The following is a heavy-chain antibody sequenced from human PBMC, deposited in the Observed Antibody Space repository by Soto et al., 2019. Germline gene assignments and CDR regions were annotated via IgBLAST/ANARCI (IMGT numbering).Heavy chain of an antibody. D-gene: IGHD2-2*01. Sequence: PGGSLRLSCAASGFTFSNYGIHWVRQAPGKGLEWVAVISNDGSNKYYEDSVKGRFTSSRDNSKNTLYLQMNSLRAEDTAVYYRAREYQLLTYYFDYWGQGTLVTVSS. J-gene: IGHJ4*02. CDR1: GFTFSNYG. CDR3: AREYQLLTYYFDY. CDR2: ISNDGSNK. V-gene: IGHV3-30*03.